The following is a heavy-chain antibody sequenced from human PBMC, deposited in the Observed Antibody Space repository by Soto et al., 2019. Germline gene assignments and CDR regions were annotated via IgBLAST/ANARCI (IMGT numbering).Heavy chain of an antibody. D-gene: IGHD5-12*01. CDR3: ARESLNVYSGYEYGQGVQYYFDY. J-gene: IGHJ4*02. CDR2: IIPILGIA. Sequence: ASVKVSCKASGGTFSSYTISWVRQAPGQGLEWMGRIIPILGIANYAQKFQGRVTITADKSTSTAYMELSSLRSEDTAVYYCARESLNVYSGYEYGQGVQYYFDYWGQGTLVTVSS. CDR1: GGTFSSYT. V-gene: IGHV1-69*04.